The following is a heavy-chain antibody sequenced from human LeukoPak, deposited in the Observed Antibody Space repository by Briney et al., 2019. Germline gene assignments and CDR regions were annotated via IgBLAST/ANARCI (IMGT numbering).Heavy chain of an antibody. D-gene: IGHD5-12*01. Sequence: GSLRLSCAASGFFFSGDYMSWIRQPPGKGLEWIGYIYYSGSTNYNPSLKSRVTISVDTSKNQFSLKLSSVTAADTAVYYCARHPGGYDSPRVYSGFDYWGQGTLVTVSS. CDR2: IYYSGST. J-gene: IGHJ4*02. CDR1: GFFFSGDY. V-gene: IGHV4-59*08. CDR3: ARHPGGYDSPRVYSGFDY.